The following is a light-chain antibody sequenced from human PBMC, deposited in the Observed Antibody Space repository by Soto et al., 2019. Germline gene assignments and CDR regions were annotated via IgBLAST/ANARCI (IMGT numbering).Light chain of an antibody. J-gene: IGKJ1*01. Sequence: EIVWTQSPATLSLSPGERATLSCRASQSVSSYLAWYQQKPGQAPRLLIYDASNRATGIPARFSGSGSGTDFTLTISSLEPEDFAVDYCQQRSNWPSFGQGTKVDIK. CDR3: QQRSNWPS. CDR2: DAS. CDR1: QSVSSY. V-gene: IGKV3-11*01.